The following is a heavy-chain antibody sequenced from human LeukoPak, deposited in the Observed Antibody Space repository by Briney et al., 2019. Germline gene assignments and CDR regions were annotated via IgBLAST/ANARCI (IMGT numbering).Heavy chain of an antibody. J-gene: IGHJ3*02. D-gene: IGHD5-12*01. V-gene: IGHV1-8*01. CDR3: ARGAYESVAFDT. CDR1: GYTFTSYD. CDR2: INPNSGNM. Sequence: GASVKVSCKASGYTFTSYDINWVRQATGQGLEWMGWINPNSGNMGSAQKFQGRVTMTRNTSISTAYMELSSLISEDTAMYYCARGAYESVAFDTWGQGTMVTVSS.